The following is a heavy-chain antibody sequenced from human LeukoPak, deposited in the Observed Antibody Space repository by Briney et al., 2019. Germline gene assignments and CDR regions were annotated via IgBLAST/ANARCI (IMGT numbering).Heavy chain of an antibody. V-gene: IGHV1-46*01. J-gene: IGHJ5*02. Sequence: ASVKVSCKASGYTFTSYYMHWVRQAPGQGLEWMGIINPSGGSTSYAQKFQGRVTMTRDTSTSTAYMELRSLRSDDTAVYYCARVTHYYDSSGYSNWFDPWGQGTLVTVSS. D-gene: IGHD3-22*01. CDR1: GYTFTSYY. CDR2: INPSGGST. CDR3: ARVTHYYDSSGYSNWFDP.